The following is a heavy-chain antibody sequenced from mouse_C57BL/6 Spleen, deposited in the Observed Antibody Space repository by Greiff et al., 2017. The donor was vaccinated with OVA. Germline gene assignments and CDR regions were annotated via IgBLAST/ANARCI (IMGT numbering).Heavy chain of an antibody. D-gene: IGHD2-1*01. J-gene: IGHJ2*01. CDR2: ISDGGSYT. CDR1: GFTFSTYA. V-gene: IGHV5-4*01. Sequence: DVHLVESGGGLVKPGGSLKLSCAASGFTFSTYAMSWVRQTPEKRLEWVATISDGGSYTYYPDNVKGRFTISRDNAKNNLYLQMSHLKSEDTAMYYCARGVTAPDYWGQGTTLTVSS. CDR3: ARGVTAPDY.